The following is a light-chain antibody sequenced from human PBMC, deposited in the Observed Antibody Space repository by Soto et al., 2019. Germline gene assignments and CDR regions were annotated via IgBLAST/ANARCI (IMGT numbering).Light chain of an antibody. CDR3: SSYTSSSTVV. J-gene: IGLJ2*01. CDR1: SSDVGVYNY. CDR2: DVS. Sequence: QSALTQPASVSGSPGQSLTISCTGRSSDVGVYNYVSWYQQHPGKAPKLIIYDVSNRPSGVSNRFSGSKSVNTASLTISGLQAEDEADYYCSSYTSSSTVVFGGGTKLTVL. V-gene: IGLV2-14*01.